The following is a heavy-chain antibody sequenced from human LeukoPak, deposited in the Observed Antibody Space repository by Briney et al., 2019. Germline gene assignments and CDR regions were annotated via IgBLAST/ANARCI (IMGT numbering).Heavy chain of an antibody. J-gene: IGHJ4*02. CDR3: ARENSRSYGEFDY. D-gene: IGHD1-26*01. CDR2: INHSGST. CDR1: GGSFSGYY. V-gene: IGHV4-34*01. Sequence: PSETLSLTCAVYGGSFSGYYWSWIRQPPGKGLEWIGEINHSGSTNYNPSLKSRVTISVDTSKNQFSLKLSSVTAADTAVFYCARENSRSYGEFDYWGQGTLVTVSS.